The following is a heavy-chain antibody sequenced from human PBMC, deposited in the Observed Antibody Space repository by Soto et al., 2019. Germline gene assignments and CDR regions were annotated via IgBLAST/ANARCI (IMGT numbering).Heavy chain of an antibody. CDR2: ISGSGGST. V-gene: IGHV3-23*01. Sequence: GGSLRLSCAASGFTFSSYAMSWVRQAPGKGLEWVSTISGSGGSTYDADSVKGRFTISRDNSKNTLYLQMNSLRAEDTAVYYCAKDRGSGSTRWYNGWFDPWGQGTLVTVS. CDR3: AKDRGSGSTRWYNGWFDP. D-gene: IGHD2-2*02. CDR1: GFTFSSYA. J-gene: IGHJ5*02.